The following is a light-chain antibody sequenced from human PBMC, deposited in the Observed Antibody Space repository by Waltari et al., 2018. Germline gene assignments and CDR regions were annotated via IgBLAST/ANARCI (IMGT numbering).Light chain of an antibody. Sequence: DIQMTQSPSSLSASVGDRVTITCRASQRISTYLNWYQQKPGEAPKFLIYGAYNLESGVPPRFSGSGSGTDFTLTISGLQPEDLATYYCQQSYSLPYTFGQGTNLEIK. V-gene: IGKV1-39*01. CDR2: GAY. J-gene: IGKJ2*01. CDR1: QRISTY. CDR3: QQSYSLPYT.